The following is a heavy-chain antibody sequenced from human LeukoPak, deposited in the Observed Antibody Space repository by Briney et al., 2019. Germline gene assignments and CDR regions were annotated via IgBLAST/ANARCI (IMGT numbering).Heavy chain of an antibody. CDR1: GYTFTSYG. CDR2: ISAYNGNT. Sequence: GASVKVSCKASGYTFTSYGISWVRQAPGQGLEWMGWISAYNGNTNYAQKLQGRVTMTADTSTSTAYMELRSLRSDDTAVYYCARAVSGSAAGGYYYYNLDVWGKGTTVTVSS. D-gene: IGHD3-10*01. CDR3: ARAVSGSAAGGYYYYNLDV. V-gene: IGHV1-18*01. J-gene: IGHJ6*03.